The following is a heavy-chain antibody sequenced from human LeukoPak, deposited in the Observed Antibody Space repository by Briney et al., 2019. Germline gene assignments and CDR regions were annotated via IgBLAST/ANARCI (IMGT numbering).Heavy chain of an antibody. CDR1: GGSISSSSYY. V-gene: IGHV4-39*07. CDR2: IYYSGST. D-gene: IGHD3-22*01. CDR3: ARARNYYDSSGYGWYFDL. Sequence: KASETLSLTCTVSGGSISSSSYYWGWIRQPPGKGLEWIGSIYYSGSTYYNPSLKSRVTISVDTSKNQFSLKLSSVTAADTAVYYCARARNYYDSSGYGWYFDLWGRGTLVTVSS. J-gene: IGHJ2*01.